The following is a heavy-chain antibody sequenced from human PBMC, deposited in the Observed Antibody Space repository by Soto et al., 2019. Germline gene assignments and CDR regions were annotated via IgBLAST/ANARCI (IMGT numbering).Heavy chain of an antibody. V-gene: IGHV3-30*18. CDR1: GFTFSSYG. J-gene: IGHJ3*02. Sequence: QVQLVESGGGVVQPGRSLRLSCAASGFTFSSYGMHWVRQAPGKGLEWVAVISYDGSNKYYADSVKGRFTISRDNSKNQLYLQMDSLRAEDTGVYYCAKELVAVAVAGVGNIWGQGTTVTVSS. CDR2: ISYDGSNK. D-gene: IGHD6-19*01. CDR3: AKELVAVAVAGVGNI.